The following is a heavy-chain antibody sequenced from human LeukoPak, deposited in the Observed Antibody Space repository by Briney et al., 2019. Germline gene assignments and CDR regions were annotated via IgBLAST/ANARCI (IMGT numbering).Heavy chain of an antibody. CDR1: GFTFSSCW. V-gene: IGHV3-7*01. Sequence: GGSLRLSCAASGFTFSSCWMTWVRQAPGKGLEWVANIKQDGSEKYYVDSVKGRFTISRDNAKNSLYLQMNSLRAEDTAVYYCAELGITMIGGVWGKGTTVTISS. CDR3: AELGITMIGGV. J-gene: IGHJ6*04. CDR2: IKQDGSEK. D-gene: IGHD3-10*02.